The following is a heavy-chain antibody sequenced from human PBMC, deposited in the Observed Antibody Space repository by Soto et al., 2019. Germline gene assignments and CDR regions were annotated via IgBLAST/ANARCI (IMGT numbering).Heavy chain of an antibody. Sequence: QLQLQESGPGLVKHSETLSLTCSVSGGSISNYYWSWSRQPAGKGLEWLGRIYTSGSTNYNPSLKMRVTMSVDTYKNQFSLKLTSVTAADTAVYYCARDNHSGYDYFDYRGQGTLVSVSS. V-gene: IGHV4-4*07. CDR2: IYTSGST. CDR3: ARDNHSGYDYFDY. D-gene: IGHD5-12*01. J-gene: IGHJ4*02. CDR1: GGSISNYY.